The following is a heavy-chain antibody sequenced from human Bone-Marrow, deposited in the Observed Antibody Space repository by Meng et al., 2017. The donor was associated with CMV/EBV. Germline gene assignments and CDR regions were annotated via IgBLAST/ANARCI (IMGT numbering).Heavy chain of an antibody. J-gene: IGHJ4*02. CDR3: AKDPVYRANPGVYFDY. D-gene: IGHD3-16*02. CDR2: IRYDGSNK. CDR1: GFTFSSYS. V-gene: IGHV3-30*02. Sequence: GGSLRLSCAASGFTFSSYSMNWVRQAPGKGLEWVAFIRYDGSNKYYADSVKGRFTISRDNSKNTLYLQMNSLRAEDTAVYYCAKDPVYRANPGVYFDYWGQGTLVTVSS.